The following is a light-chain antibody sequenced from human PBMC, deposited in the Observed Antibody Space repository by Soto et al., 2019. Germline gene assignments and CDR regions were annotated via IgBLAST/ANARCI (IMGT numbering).Light chain of an antibody. CDR2: EVT. J-gene: IGLJ1*01. Sequence: QSVLTQPASVSGSPGQSITISCTGTSSDVGAYSYLSWYQQHPGKAPKVIIYEVTNRPSGVSSRFSGSKSGNTASLTIYGLQAEDEADYYYSSYTNTDSYVFGTGTNVTVL. V-gene: IGLV2-14*01. CDR3: SSYTNTDSYV. CDR1: SSDVGAYSY.